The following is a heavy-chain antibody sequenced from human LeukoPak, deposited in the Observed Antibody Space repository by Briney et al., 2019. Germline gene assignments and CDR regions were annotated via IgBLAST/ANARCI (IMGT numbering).Heavy chain of an antibody. CDR3: ARETLCSIHFDY. J-gene: IGHJ4*02. V-gene: IGHV1-2*02. Sequence: ASVKVSCKASGYTFTGYYMHWVRQAPGQGLEWMGWINPNSGGTNYAQKLQGRVTMTTDTSTSTAYMELRSLRSDDTAVYYCARETLCSIHFDYWGQGTLVTVSS. D-gene: IGHD2-15*01. CDR2: INPNSGGT. CDR1: GYTFTGYY.